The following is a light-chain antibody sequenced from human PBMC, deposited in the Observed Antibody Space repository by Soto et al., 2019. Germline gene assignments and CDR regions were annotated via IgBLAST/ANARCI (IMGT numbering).Light chain of an antibody. V-gene: IGKV1-17*03. CDR2: EAS. J-gene: IGKJ4*01. CDR1: QGTVKY. Sequence: DIQMTQSPSAMSASVGDRVTITCRASQGTVKYFAWFQQKPGKAPKRLIYEASSLQSGVPSRFSGSGSGTEFTLTISSLQPEDSATYYCLQHDSYPLTFGGGTKVEIK. CDR3: LQHDSYPLT.